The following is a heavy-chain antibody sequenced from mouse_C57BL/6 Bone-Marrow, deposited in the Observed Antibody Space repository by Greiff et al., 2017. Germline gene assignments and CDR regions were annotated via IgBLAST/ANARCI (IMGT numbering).Heavy chain of an antibody. Sequence: EVKVEESGGGLVQPGGSMKLSCVASGFTFSNYWMNWVRQSPEKGLEWVAQIRLKSDNYATHYAESVKGRFTISRDDSKSSVYLQMNNLRAEDTGIYYCTYSLYDGYSLAYWGQGTLVTVSA. V-gene: IGHV6-3*01. J-gene: IGHJ3*01. CDR3: TYSLYDGYSLAY. D-gene: IGHD2-3*01. CDR1: GFTFSNYW. CDR2: IRLKSDNYAT.